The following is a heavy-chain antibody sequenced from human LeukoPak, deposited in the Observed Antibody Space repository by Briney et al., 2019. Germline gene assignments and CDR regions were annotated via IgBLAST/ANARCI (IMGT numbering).Heavy chain of an antibody. CDR1: GYTFTSYD. J-gene: IGHJ5*02. Sequence: GSVKVSCKASGYTFTSYDINWVRQATGQGLEWMGWMNPNSGNTGYAQKFQGRVTMTRNTSISTAYMELSSLRSEDTAVYYCAREGCSGGSCRYDPWGQGTPVTVSS. D-gene: IGHD2-15*01. V-gene: IGHV1-8*01. CDR2: MNPNSGNT. CDR3: AREGCSGGSCRYDP.